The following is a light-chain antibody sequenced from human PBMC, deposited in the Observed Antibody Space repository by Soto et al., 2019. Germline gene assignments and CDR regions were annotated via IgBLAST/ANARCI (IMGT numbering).Light chain of an antibody. CDR3: QQYGSSPRT. J-gene: IGKJ1*01. CDR2: GAS. CDR1: QSVSSYY. Sequence: EIVLTQSPGTLSLSPGERATLSCRASQSVSSYYLAWYQQRPGQAPRLIIYGASSRATGIPDRFSGSGSGTDFTLTISSLEPEDFAVYYCQQYGSSPRTFGQGTKVDIK. V-gene: IGKV3-20*01.